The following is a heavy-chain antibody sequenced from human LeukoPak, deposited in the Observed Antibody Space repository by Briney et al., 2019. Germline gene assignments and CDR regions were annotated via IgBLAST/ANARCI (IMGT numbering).Heavy chain of an antibody. CDR1: GFTFSNAW. V-gene: IGHV3-23*01. CDR2: ISGSGGST. CDR3: AKDEAGSTIFGVVIPSFDY. J-gene: IGHJ4*02. Sequence: PGGSLRLSCAASGFTFSNAWMSWVRQAPGKGLEWVSAISGSGGSTYYADSVKGRFTISRDNSKNTLYLQMNSLRAEDTAVYYCAKDEAGSTIFGVVIPSFDYWGQGTLVTVSS. D-gene: IGHD3-3*01.